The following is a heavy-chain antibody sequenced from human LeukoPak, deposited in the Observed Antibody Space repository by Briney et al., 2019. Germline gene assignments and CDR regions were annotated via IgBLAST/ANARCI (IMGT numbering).Heavy chain of an antibody. CDR2: IYHSGST. CDR3: AREGRYRYGYNEYHLYMDI. J-gene: IGHJ6*03. Sequence: SETLSLTCTVSGYSISSGYYWGWIRQPPGKGLEWIGSIYHSGSTYYNPSLKSRVTISVDTPKNQFSLKLSSVTAAETAVYYCAREGRYRYGYNEYHLYMDIWGKGTTVTVSS. V-gene: IGHV4-38-2*02. CDR1: GYSISSGYY. D-gene: IGHD5-18*01.